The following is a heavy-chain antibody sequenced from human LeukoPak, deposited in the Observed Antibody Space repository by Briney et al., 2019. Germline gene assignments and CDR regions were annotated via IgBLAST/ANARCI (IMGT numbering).Heavy chain of an antibody. J-gene: IGHJ1*01. CDR1: GFTFSSYS. CDR2: ISSSSSTI. Sequence: PGGSLRLSCAASGFTFSSYSMNWVRQAPGRGLEWVSYISSSSSTIYYADSVKGRFTISRDNAKNSLYLQMNSLRDEDTAVYYCARDLGYYYDSSGSEYFQHWGQGTLVTVSS. D-gene: IGHD3-22*01. V-gene: IGHV3-48*02. CDR3: ARDLGYYYDSSGSEYFQH.